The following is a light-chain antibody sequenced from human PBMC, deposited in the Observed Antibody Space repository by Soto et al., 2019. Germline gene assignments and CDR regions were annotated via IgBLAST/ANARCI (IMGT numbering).Light chain of an antibody. V-gene: IGKV3-15*01. CDR1: QSVSSY. CDR2: GAS. J-gene: IGKJ1*01. CDR3: QQYNNWPRT. Sequence: EIVLTQSPATLSLSPGERATLSCRASQSVSSYLAWYQQKPGQAPRLLIYGASTRATDIPARFSGSGSGTELTLTINSLQSEDFAVYYCQQYNNWPRTFGQGTKVDIK.